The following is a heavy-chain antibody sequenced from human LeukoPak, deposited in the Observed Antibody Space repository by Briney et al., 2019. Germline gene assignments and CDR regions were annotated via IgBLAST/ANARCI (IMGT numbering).Heavy chain of an antibody. CDR3: ARDLSSRDAF. J-gene: IGHJ4*02. CDR1: GFTVSNYW. Sequence: GRSLRLSCAASGFTVSNYWMSWVRQAPGEGLEWVACIHQNGGTEYYVDSVKGRFAISRDNSKNSLHLQMSSLTVEDTAVYYCARDLSSRDAFWGQGTLVIVSS. CDR2: IHQNGGTE. D-gene: IGHD6-13*01. V-gene: IGHV3-7*03.